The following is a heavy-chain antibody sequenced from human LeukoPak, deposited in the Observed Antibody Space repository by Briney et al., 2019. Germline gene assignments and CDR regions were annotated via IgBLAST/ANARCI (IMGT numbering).Heavy chain of an antibody. CDR1: GFTFSSYS. D-gene: IGHD5-12*01. Sequence: GGSLRLSCAASGFTFSSYSMNWVRQAPGKGLEWVSKITSSSSTAFYADSVKGRFTISRDNAKNSLYLQMNSLRAEDTAVYYCARDNVVTTIDHYYYYMDVWGKGTTVTVSS. J-gene: IGHJ6*03. CDR3: ARDNVVTTIDHYYYYMDV. CDR2: ITSSSSTA. V-gene: IGHV3-48*01.